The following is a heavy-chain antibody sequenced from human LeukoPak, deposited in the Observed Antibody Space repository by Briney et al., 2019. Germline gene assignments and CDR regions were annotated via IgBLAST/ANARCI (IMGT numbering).Heavy chain of an antibody. CDR3: ARVRRELELDY. CDR1: GGSISSSSYY. J-gene: IGHJ4*02. V-gene: IGHV4-39*01. CDR2: IYYSGST. D-gene: IGHD1-26*01. Sequence: SETLSPTCTVSGGSISSSSYYWGWIRQPSGKGLEWIGSIYYSGSTYYNPSLKSRVTISVDTSKNQFSLKLSSVTAADTAVYYCARVRRELELDYWGQGTLVTVSS.